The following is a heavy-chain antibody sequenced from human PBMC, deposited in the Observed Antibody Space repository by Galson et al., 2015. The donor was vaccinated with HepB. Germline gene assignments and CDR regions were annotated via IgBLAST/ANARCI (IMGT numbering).Heavy chain of an antibody. Sequence: TLSLTCTVSGGSISSGGYYWSWIRQHPGKGLEWIGYIYYSGSTYYNPSLKSRVTISVDTSEDQFSLKLSSVTAADTAVYYCARGRSSSWYGGFAYWGQGALVTVSS. CDR1: GGSISSGGYY. CDR2: IYYSGST. V-gene: IGHV4-31*03. D-gene: IGHD6-13*01. J-gene: IGHJ4*02. CDR3: ARGRSSSWYGGFAY.